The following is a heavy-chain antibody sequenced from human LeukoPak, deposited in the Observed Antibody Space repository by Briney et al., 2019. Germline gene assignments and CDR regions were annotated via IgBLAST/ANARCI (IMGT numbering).Heavy chain of an antibody. V-gene: IGHV3-9*01. J-gene: IGHJ4*02. Sequence: PGGSLRLSCAASGFIVSSNYMSWVRQAPGKGLEWVSGISWNSGSLGCADSVKGRFTISRDNAKNSLYLKMNSLRAEETALYYCARSYYYDSSASDYWGQGTLVTVSS. D-gene: IGHD3-22*01. CDR3: ARSYYYDSSASDY. CDR1: GFIVSSNY. CDR2: ISWNSGSL.